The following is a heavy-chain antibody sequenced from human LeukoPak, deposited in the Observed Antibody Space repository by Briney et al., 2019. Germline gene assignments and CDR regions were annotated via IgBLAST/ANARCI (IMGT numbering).Heavy chain of an antibody. V-gene: IGHV1-2*02. CDR3: AISDSGSYVFDY. CDR2: INPNSGGT. J-gene: IGHJ4*02. D-gene: IGHD1-26*01. Sequence: ASVKVSCKASGYTFTGYYMHWVRQAPGQGIEWMGWINPNSGGTNYAQKFQGRVTMTRDTSISTAYMELSRLRSDDTAVYYCAISDSGSYVFDYWGQGTLVTVSS. CDR1: GYTFTGYY.